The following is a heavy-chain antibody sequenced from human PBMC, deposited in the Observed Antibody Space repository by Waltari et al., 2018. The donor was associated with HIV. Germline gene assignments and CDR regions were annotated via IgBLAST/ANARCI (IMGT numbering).Heavy chain of an antibody. CDR1: GFPFSNNS. J-gene: IGHJ5*02. CDR3: AKGGRAVAGNWFDP. V-gene: IGHV3-23*01. Sequence: EVQLLESGGGLVQPGGYLRLSCADPGFPFSNNSLNWVRQAPGKGLEWVSAISGRGGSTHYADSVKGRFSISRDNSKNTLYLQMNSLRPEDTAIYYCAKGGRAVAGNWFDPWGQGTLVTVSS. CDR2: ISGRGGST. D-gene: IGHD6-19*01.